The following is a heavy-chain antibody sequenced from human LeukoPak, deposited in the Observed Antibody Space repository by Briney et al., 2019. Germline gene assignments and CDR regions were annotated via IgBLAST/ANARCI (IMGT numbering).Heavy chain of an antibody. J-gene: IGHJ4*02. CDR1: GFTFSSYS. Sequence: GGSLRLSCAASGFTFSSYSMNWVRQAPGKGLEWVSAISGSGGSTYYADSVKGRFTISRDNSKNTLYLQMNSLRAEDTAVYYCAKVRPMTTVNRYYFDYWGQGTLVTVSS. V-gene: IGHV3-23*01. CDR3: AKVRPMTTVNRYYFDY. D-gene: IGHD4-11*01. CDR2: ISGSGGST.